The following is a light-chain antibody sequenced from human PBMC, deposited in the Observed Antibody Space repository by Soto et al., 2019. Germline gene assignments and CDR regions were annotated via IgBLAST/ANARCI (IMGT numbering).Light chain of an antibody. V-gene: IGKV1-5*01. J-gene: IGKJ1*01. CDR2: DAS. CDR1: QTISSW. CDR3: QQYSSFSRT. Sequence: DIQMTQSPSTLSASVGERVTITCRASQTISSWLAWYQQKPGKAPELLIYDASTLGSGVPSRFSGSGSGTEFSLTISSLQPDDFATFYCQQYSSFSRTFGQGTKV.